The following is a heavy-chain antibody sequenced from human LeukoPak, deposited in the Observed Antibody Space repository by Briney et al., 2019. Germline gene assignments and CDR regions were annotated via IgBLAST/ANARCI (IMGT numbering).Heavy chain of an antibody. CDR1: GFTFSTYS. CDR3: AKDVVPDSGWDLDY. Sequence: GGSLRLSCAASGFTFSTYSMTWVGQGPGKGLEWVSSIYPSGESKFYADSVKGRFTISIDNSKNTLYLQMSSLRTDDTAIYYCAKDVVPDSGWDLDYWGQGTLVTVSS. D-gene: IGHD6-19*01. V-gene: IGHV3-23*01. CDR2: IYPSGESK. J-gene: IGHJ4*02.